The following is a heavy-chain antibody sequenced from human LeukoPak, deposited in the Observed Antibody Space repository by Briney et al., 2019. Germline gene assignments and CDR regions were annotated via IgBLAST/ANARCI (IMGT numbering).Heavy chain of an antibody. CDR1: GSTFSSYS. V-gene: IGHV3-48*01. CDR2: ISSSSSTI. Sequence: PGGSLRLSCAASGSTFSSYSMNWVRQAPGKGLEWVSYISSSSSTIYYADSVKGRFTISRDNSKNTLYLQMNSLRAEDTAVYYCAKGIAAAGTLGFDYWGQGTLVTVSS. J-gene: IGHJ4*02. CDR3: AKGIAAAGTLGFDY. D-gene: IGHD6-13*01.